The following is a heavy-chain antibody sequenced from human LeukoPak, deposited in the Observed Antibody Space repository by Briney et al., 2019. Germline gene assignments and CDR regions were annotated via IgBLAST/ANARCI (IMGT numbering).Heavy chain of an antibody. J-gene: IGHJ4*02. Sequence: ASVKVSCKASGYTFTSYDINWVRQATGQGLEWMGWMNPNSGNTGYAQKFQARVTITRNTSISTAYMELSSLRSEDTAVYYCATSWGSSPNDYWGQGTLVTVSS. D-gene: IGHD6-6*01. CDR2: MNPNSGNT. CDR1: GYTFTSYD. V-gene: IGHV1-8*03. CDR3: ATSWGSSPNDY.